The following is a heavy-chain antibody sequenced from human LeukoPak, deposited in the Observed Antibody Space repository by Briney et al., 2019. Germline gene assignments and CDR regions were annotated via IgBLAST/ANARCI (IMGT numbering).Heavy chain of an antibody. J-gene: IGHJ4*02. D-gene: IGHD1-26*01. Sequence: ASVKVSCKASGYTFTSYYMHWVRQAPGQGLEWMGIINPSGGSTSYAQKFQGRVTMTRDTSTSTVYMELSSLRSEDTAVYYCARDDGHRGELLFFDYWGQGTLVTVSS. CDR1: GYTFTSYY. V-gene: IGHV1-46*01. CDR3: ARDDGHRGELLFFDY. CDR2: INPSGGST.